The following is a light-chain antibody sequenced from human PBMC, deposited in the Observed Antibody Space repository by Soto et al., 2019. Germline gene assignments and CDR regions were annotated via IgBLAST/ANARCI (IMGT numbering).Light chain of an antibody. V-gene: IGKV1-33*01. J-gene: IGKJ2*01. Sequence: DIQMTQSPSSLSASVGDRVTITCRASQHITNYLNWFLQKPGKAPTLLIYDASKLETGVPSRFSVNGSGTDFTFTIRSLQPEDVGTFYCQQYDSFPYTFGQGTRLEMK. CDR1: QHITNY. CDR2: DAS. CDR3: QQYDSFPYT.